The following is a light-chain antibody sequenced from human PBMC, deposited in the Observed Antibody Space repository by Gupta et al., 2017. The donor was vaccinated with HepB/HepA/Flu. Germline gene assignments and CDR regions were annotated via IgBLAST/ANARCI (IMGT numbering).Light chain of an antibody. Sequence: EIVLTQSPGTLSLSPGERATLSCRASQSVSNNFLAWYQQKPGQAPRLLFYTASSRATGLPDRFSGSGSGTDFTLTISRLEPEDFAVYYCQQYGSSPRTFGQGTKVEIK. CDR1: QSVSNNF. V-gene: IGKV3-20*01. J-gene: IGKJ1*01. CDR2: TAS. CDR3: QQYGSSPRT.